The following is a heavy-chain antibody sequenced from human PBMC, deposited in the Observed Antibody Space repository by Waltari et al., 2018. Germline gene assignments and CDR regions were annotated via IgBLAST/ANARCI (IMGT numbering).Heavy chain of an antibody. V-gene: IGHV4-31*03. CDR2: IYHSGST. CDR3: ARAPDYGGKRGFDY. Sequence: QVQLQESGPGLVKPSQTLSLTCTVSGCSISSGRYYWNWIRPHPGKGLEWIGYIYHSGSTYYNPSLKSRVTISVDRSKNQFSLKLSSVTAADTAVYYCARAPDYGGKRGFDYWGQGTLVTVSS. D-gene: IGHD4-17*01. J-gene: IGHJ4*02. CDR1: GCSISSGRYY.